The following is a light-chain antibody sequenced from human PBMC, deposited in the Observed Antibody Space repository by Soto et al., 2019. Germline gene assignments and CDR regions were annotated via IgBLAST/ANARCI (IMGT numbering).Light chain of an antibody. CDR3: QQYNSYPVS. CDR2: SAS. Sequence: DIQMTQSPSSLSSSVGDRVTITCRASQDISNHLAWFQQKPGQAATSLISSASSCQSGVPSKFSGSGSGTDFTLTISSLQPEDFATYYCQQYNSYPVSFGGGTKVEIK. CDR1: QDISNH. V-gene: IGKV1-16*02. J-gene: IGKJ4*01.